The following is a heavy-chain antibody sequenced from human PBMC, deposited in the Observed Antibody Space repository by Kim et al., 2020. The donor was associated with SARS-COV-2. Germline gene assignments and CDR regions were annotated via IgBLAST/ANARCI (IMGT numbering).Heavy chain of an antibody. V-gene: IGHV4-4*02. J-gene: IGHJ5*02. Sequence: SETLSLTCAVSGGSISSSNWWSWVRQPPGKGLEWIGEIYHSGSTNYNPSLKSRVTISVDKSKNQFSLKLCSVTAADTAVYYCAREERARITMVRGVSTYNWFDPWGQGTLVTVSS. D-gene: IGHD3-10*01. CDR2: IYHSGST. CDR3: AREERARITMVRGVSTYNWFDP. CDR1: GGSISSSNW.